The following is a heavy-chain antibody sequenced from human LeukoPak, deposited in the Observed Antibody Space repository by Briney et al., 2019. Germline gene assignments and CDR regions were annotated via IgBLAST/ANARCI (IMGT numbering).Heavy chain of an antibody. Sequence: SETLSLTCAVYGGSFSGYYWSWIRQPPGKGLEWIGEINHSGSTNYNPSLKSRVTISVDTSKNQFSLKLSSVTAADTAVYYCARGRVYSSGWGWGFDYWGQGTLVTVSS. CDR3: ARGRVYSSGWGWGFDY. CDR2: INHSGST. V-gene: IGHV4-34*01. D-gene: IGHD6-19*01. CDR1: GGSFSGYY. J-gene: IGHJ4*02.